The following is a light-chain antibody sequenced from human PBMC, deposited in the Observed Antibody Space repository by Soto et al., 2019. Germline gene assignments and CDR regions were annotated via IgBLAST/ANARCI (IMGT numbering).Light chain of an antibody. V-gene: IGLV7-46*01. J-gene: IGLJ3*02. Sequence: QTVVTQEPSLTVSPGGTVSLTCGSSTGAVTSGHYPYWFQQKPGQAPRTLIFDASNKHSWTPARFSGSLLGGKAALTLSGAQREDEAEYYCLLSYGGVGVFGGGTKLTVL. CDR2: DAS. CDR3: LLSYGGVGV. CDR1: TGAVTSGHY.